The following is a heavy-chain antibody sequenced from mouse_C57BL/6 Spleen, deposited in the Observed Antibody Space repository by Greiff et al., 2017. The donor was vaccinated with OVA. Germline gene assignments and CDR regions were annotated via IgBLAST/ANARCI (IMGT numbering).Heavy chain of an antibody. Sequence: VQLQQSGPELVKPGASVKISCKASGYTFTDYYMNWVKQSHGKSLEWIGDINPNNGGTSYNQKFKGKATLTVDKSSSTAYMELRSLTSEDSAVYYCAGDSSGYVGAYWGQGTLVTVSA. J-gene: IGHJ3*01. CDR3: AGDSSGYVGAY. CDR1: GYTFTDYY. D-gene: IGHD3-2*02. V-gene: IGHV1-26*01. CDR2: INPNNGGT.